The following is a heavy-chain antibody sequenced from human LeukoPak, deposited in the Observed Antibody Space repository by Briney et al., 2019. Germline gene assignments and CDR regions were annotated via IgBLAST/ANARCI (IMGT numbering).Heavy chain of an antibody. J-gene: IGHJ4*02. V-gene: IGHV3-23*01. CDR2: ISSSGGSP. D-gene: IGHD2-2*01. CDR1: GFTFSTYA. Sequence: GGSLRLSCVASGFTFSTYALSWVRQAPGKGLEWVSAISSSGGSPYYADSVNGRFTISRDNSKNTVYLQMHSLRAEDTALYYCAKAQALSLSSSRALDYWGQGTLVTVSS. CDR3: AKAQALSLSSSRALDY.